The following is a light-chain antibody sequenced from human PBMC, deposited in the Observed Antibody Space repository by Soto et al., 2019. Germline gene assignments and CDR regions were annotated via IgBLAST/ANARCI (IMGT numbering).Light chain of an antibody. J-gene: IGKJ1*01. CDR1: QTISSW. CDR3: QHDNSDSEA. Sequence: DIQMTQSPSTLSGSVGDRVTITCRASQTISSWLAWYQQKPGKAPKLLIYKASTLKSGVPSRFSGSGSGTELTLTISSLKPDDFATYFCQHDNSDSEAFGQGPKVERK. V-gene: IGKV1-5*03. CDR2: KAS.